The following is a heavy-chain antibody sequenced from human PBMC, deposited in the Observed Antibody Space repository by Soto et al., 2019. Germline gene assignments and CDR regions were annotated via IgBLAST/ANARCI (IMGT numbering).Heavy chain of an antibody. CDR3: AKDDFTDRGDDYFDY. Sequence: GSLRLSCAASGFSFTNFAMSWVLQAPGKGLEWVAGIGASGDITWYADSVKGRLSISRDNSKNTLYLQLNSLRFEDTAVYYCAKDDFTDRGDDYFDYWGPGTLVTVSS. J-gene: IGHJ4*02. V-gene: IGHV3-23*01. CDR2: IGASGDIT. D-gene: IGHD2-21*02. CDR1: GFSFTNFA.